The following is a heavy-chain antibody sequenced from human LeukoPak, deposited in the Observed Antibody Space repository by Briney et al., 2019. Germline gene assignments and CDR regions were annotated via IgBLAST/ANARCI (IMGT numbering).Heavy chain of an antibody. CDR1: GGSFSGYY. D-gene: IGHD3-22*01. CDR2: INHSGST. V-gene: IGHV4-34*01. Sequence: PSETLSLTCAVYGGSFSGYYWSWIRQPPGKGLEWIGEINHSGSTNYNPSLKSRVTISVDTSKNKFSLKLSSVTAADTAVYYCARGFYYYYGMDVCGQGTTVTVSS. CDR3: ARGFYYYYGMDV. J-gene: IGHJ6*02.